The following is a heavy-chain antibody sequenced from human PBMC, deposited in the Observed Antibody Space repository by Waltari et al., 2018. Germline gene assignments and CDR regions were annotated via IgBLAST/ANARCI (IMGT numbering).Heavy chain of an antibody. CDR2: ISHIFCTA. CDR3: ASLETSGSSWYYFDY. CDR1: GCTFSSYA. Sequence: QVQLVQSGAEVKKPGSSLKVSCKAYGCTFSSYAISWVRQRPGKGLEWMGRISHIFCTANYAQKFQGRVTITADKSTSTAYMELSSLRSEDTAVYYCASLETSGSSWYYFDYWGQGTLVTVSS. D-gene: IGHD6-13*01. V-gene: IGHV1-69*08. J-gene: IGHJ4*02.